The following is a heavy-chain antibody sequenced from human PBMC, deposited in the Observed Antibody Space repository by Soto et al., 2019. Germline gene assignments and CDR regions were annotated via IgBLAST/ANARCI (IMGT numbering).Heavy chain of an antibody. D-gene: IGHD3-3*02. CDR2: VFTTGTT. J-gene: IGHJ5*02. V-gene: IGHV4-4*07. CDR3: ARDFNSIFDDFADMRWNFDP. CDR1: AGSLNNYY. Sequence: PSETLSLTCSVTAGSLNNYYWSWVRQSAGKGLEWIGRVFTTGTTDYNPSLKGRVTISVDTSKNQFSLSLRSVTAADTAIYYCARDFNSIFDDFADMRWNFDPWGQGTLVTVSS.